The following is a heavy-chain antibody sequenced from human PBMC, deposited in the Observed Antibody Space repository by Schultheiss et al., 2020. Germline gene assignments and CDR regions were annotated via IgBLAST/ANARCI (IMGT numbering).Heavy chain of an antibody. CDR3: ARAPRLTRGSYRPGWFDP. D-gene: IGHD3-16*02. J-gene: IGHJ5*02. CDR1: GFTFSSYE. V-gene: IGHV3-48*03. CDR2: ISSSGSTI. Sequence: GGSLRLSCAASGFTFSSYEMNWVRQVPGKGLEWVSYISSSGSTIYYADSVKGRFTISRDNAKNSLYLQMNSLRAEDTAVYYCARAPRLTRGSYRPGWFDPRGQG.